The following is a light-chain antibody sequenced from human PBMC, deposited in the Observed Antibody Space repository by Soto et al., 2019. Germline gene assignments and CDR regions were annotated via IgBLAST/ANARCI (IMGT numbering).Light chain of an antibody. J-gene: IGKJ1*01. Sequence: DVVMTQSPLSLPVTLGQSASISCRASQSLVYSDGNTYLNWFQQRPGQSPRRLIYKVSNRESGVPARFSRSGSGPSFTLTISRVEAEDLRVYYCLQSTPSPRTFGQGTKVEIK. V-gene: IGKV2-30*01. CDR1: QSLVYSDGNTY. CDR2: KVS. CDR3: LQSTPSPRT.